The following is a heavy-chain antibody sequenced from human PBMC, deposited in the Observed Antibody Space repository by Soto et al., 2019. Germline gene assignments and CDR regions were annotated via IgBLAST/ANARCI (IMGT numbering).Heavy chain of an antibody. CDR2: INHSGST. J-gene: IGHJ4*02. Sequence: SETLSLTCAVYGGSFSCYYWSWIRQPPGKGLEWIGEINHSGSTNYNPSLKSRVTISVDTSKNQFSLKLSSVTAADTAVYYCARQSPYYYDSSGYLDYWGQGTLVTVSS. CDR3: ARQSPYYYDSSGYLDY. CDR1: GGSFSCYY. V-gene: IGHV4-34*01. D-gene: IGHD3-22*01.